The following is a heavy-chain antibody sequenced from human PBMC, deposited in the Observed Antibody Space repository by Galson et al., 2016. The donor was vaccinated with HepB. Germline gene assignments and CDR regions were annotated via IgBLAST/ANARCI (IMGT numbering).Heavy chain of an antibody. Sequence: SVKVSCKAVGGSFDYFVINWVRQTPGQGLEWMGRIIPLLGITNYAEKIKDRVTIIADKSTSTASMVLSGLSFDDTAVYFCAGGHSTTWKDGLDVWGRGTTVAVSS. CDR1: GGSFDYFV. D-gene: IGHD1-1*01. V-gene: IGHV1-69*04. CDR3: AGGHSTTWKDGLDV. CDR2: IIPLLGIT. J-gene: IGHJ6*04.